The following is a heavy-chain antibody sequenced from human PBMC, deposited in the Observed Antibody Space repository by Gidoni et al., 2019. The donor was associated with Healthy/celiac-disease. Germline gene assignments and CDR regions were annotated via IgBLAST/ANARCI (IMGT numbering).Heavy chain of an antibody. CDR3: ARRGATGTTRRYFQH. D-gene: IGHD1-26*01. V-gene: IGHV4-34*01. Sequence: QVQLQQWGAGLLKPSETLSLTCAVYGGSFSGYYWSWIRQPPGKGLEWIGEINHSGSTNYNPSLKSRVTISVDTSKNQFSLKLSSVTAADTAVYYCARRGATGTTRRYFQHWGQGTLVTVSS. J-gene: IGHJ1*01. CDR2: INHSGST. CDR1: GGSFSGYY.